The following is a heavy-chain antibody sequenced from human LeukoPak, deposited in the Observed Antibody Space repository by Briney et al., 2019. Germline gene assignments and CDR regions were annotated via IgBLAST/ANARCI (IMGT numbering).Heavy chain of an antibody. D-gene: IGHD3-22*01. CDR2: INPNSGGT. V-gene: IGHV1-2*02. CDR1: GGTFTGYY. Sequence: GASVKVFCKASGGTFTGYYMHWVRQAPGRGLEWMGWINPNSGGTNYAQKFQGRVTMTRDTSISTAYMELSRLRSDDTAVYYCAREESYDSSGYYYWGQGTLVTVSS. J-gene: IGHJ4*02. CDR3: AREESYDSSGYYY.